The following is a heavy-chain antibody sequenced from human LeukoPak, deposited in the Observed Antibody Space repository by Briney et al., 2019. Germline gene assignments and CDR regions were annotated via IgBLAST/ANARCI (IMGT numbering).Heavy chain of an antibody. D-gene: IGHD3-9*01. CDR2: ISVDGGGT. Sequence: PGGSLRLSCAASGFTFSMYAMSWVRQAPGKGLEWVSVISVDGGGTYYADSVKGRFTISRDNSKSTLYLQMNSLRAEDTAVYYCARDPDILTGVAYDFWGQGTMVTVSS. CDR1: GFTFSMYA. V-gene: IGHV3-23*01. J-gene: IGHJ3*01. CDR3: ARDPDILTGVAYDF.